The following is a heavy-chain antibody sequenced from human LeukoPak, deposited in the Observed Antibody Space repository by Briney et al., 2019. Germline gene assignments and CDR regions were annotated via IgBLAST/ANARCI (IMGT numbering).Heavy chain of an antibody. V-gene: IGHV4-39*07. CDR1: GGSISSSSYY. CDR2: IYYSGST. Sequence: SETLSLTCTVSGGSISSSSYYWGWIRQPPGKGLEWIGSIYYSGSTYYNPSLKSRVTISVDTSKNQFSLKLSSVTAADTAVYYCARDSSGWYGSYFDYWGQGTLVTVSS. CDR3: ARDSSGWYGSYFDY. D-gene: IGHD6-19*01. J-gene: IGHJ4*02.